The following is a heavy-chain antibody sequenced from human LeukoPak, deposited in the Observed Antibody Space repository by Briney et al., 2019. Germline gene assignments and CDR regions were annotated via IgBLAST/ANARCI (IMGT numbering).Heavy chain of an antibody. J-gene: IGHJ4*02. V-gene: IGHV3-48*02. CDR3: ARDVDTGLVTPPLDY. D-gene: IGHD5-18*01. CDR2: ISSRSSTI. Sequence: PGGSLRLSCTASGFTFSDYNMNWVRQAPGKGLEWISYISSRSSTIHYADSVKGRFTISGDNAQNSLHLQMNSLRDEDTAVYYCARDVDTGLVTPPLDYWGQGTLVTVSS. CDR1: GFTFSDYN.